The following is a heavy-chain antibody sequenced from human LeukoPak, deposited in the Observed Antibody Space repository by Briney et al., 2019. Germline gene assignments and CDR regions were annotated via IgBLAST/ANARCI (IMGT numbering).Heavy chain of an antibody. D-gene: IGHD3-3*01. Sequence: GGSLRLSCAASGFTFSSYSMNWVRQAPGKGLEWVSSISSSSSYIYYAGSVKGRFTISRDNAKNSLYLQMNSLRAEDTAVYYCARDRGSVLRFLEWLLGPDYWGQGTLVTVSS. J-gene: IGHJ4*02. CDR1: GFTFSSYS. CDR2: ISSSSSYI. CDR3: ARDRGSVLRFLEWLLGPDY. V-gene: IGHV3-21*01.